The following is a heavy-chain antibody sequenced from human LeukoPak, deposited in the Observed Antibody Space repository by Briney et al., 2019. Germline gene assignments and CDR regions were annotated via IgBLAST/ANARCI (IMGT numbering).Heavy chain of an antibody. Sequence: GRSLRLSCAASGFTFSSYGMHWVRQAPGKGLEWVAVISYDGSNKYYADSVKGRFTISRDNSKNTLYLQMNSLRAEDTAAYYCAKDDGGYKWPIYFDYWGQGTLVTVSS. CDR3: AKDDGGYKWPIYFDY. CDR2: ISYDGSNK. V-gene: IGHV3-30*18. CDR1: GFTFSSYG. J-gene: IGHJ4*02. D-gene: IGHD2-15*01.